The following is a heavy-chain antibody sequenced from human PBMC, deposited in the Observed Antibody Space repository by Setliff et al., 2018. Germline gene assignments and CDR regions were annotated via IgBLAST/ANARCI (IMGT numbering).Heavy chain of an antibody. CDR2: IIPIFGTA. CDR3: ARELPRTIFGVVIDY. D-gene: IGHD3-3*01. J-gene: IGHJ4*02. CDR1: GGTFSSYA. V-gene: IGHV1-69*06. Sequence: VASVKVSCKASGGTFSSYAISWVRQAPGQGLEWMGGIIPIFGTANYAQKFQGRVTITADKSTSTAYMELSSLRSEDTAVYYCARELPRTIFGVVIDYWGQGTLVTVSS.